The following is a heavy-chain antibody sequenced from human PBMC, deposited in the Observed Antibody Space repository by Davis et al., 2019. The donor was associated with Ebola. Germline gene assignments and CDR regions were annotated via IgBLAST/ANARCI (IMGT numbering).Heavy chain of an antibody. J-gene: IGHJ5*02. CDR1: GFTFSSYW. CDR2: IKQDGSEK. Sequence: LSLTCAASGFTFSSYWMSWVRQAPGKGLEWVANIKQDGSEKYYVDSVKGRFTISRDNAKNSLYLQMNSLRAEDTAVYYCAREYQRLGELFWFDPWGQGTLVTVSS. V-gene: IGHV3-7*03. D-gene: IGHD3-16*01. CDR3: AREYQRLGELFWFDP.